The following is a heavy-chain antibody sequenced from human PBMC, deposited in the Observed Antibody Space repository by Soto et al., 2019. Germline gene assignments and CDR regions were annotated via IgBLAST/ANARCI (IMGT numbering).Heavy chain of an antibody. CDR3: ARLRIATNNYKWFDP. J-gene: IGHJ5*02. V-gene: IGHV4-31*03. CDR2: IYVTGAV. Sequence: SETLSLTCSVPGAALNSGNYYWSWIRQVPGKGLEWIGHIYVTGAVDYNPSLRDRITISQDTSERQFSLNLRLVTAADTAVYYCARLRIATNNYKWFDPLGQGTLVTVSS. D-gene: IGHD2-21*01. CDR1: GAALNSGNYY.